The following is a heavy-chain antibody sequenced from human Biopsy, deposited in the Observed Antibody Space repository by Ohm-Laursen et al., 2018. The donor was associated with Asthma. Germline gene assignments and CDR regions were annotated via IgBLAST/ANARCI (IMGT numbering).Heavy chain of an antibody. Sequence: SLRLSCTASGFAVSRDYMFWVRQAPGKGLEWVSVIYSGGTSHTADSVRGRFTISRDYSKNTLYLQMHSLRAEGTAVYYCARGGSSNWSHYYFDYWGQGTLVTVSS. V-gene: IGHV3-53*01. CDR1: GFAVSRDY. CDR3: ARGGSSNWSHYYFDY. D-gene: IGHD2-2*01. CDR2: IYSGGTS. J-gene: IGHJ4*02.